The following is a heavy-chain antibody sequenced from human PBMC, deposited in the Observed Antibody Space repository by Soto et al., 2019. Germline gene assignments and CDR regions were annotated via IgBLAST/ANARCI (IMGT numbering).Heavy chain of an antibody. CDR3: ARSWLQSYYFDY. Sequence: QVQLVQSGAEVKKPGSSVKVSCKASGGTFSTYPITWVRQAPGQGLEWVGVIVPIFNTSTYARKFRGRVTITADESTTTAFMELSSLRSDDTAVYYGARSWLQSYYFDYWGQGTLVTVSS. J-gene: IGHJ4*02. D-gene: IGHD5-12*01. CDR2: IVPIFNTS. V-gene: IGHV1-69*01. CDR1: GGTFSTYP.